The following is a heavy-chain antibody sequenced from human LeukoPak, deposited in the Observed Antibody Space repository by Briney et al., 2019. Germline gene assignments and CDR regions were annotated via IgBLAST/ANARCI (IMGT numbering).Heavy chain of an antibody. CDR2: ISSSGSTI. CDR3: AMFEGDWYDAFDI. V-gene: IGHV3-11*04. CDR1: GFTFSDYY. J-gene: IGHJ3*02. D-gene: IGHD3/OR15-3a*01. Sequence: PGGSLRLSCAASGFTFSDYYMSWIRQAPGKGLEWVSYISSSGSTIYYADSVKGRFTISRDNAKNSLYLQMNSLRAEDTAVYYCAMFEGDWYDAFDIWGQGTMATVSS.